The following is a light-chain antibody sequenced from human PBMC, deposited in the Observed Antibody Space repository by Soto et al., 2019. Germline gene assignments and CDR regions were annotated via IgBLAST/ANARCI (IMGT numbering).Light chain of an antibody. CDR2: LGS. V-gene: IGKV2-28*01. CDR1: QSLLHSNGYNY. J-gene: IGKJ1*01. CDR3: MQPLQSWT. Sequence: DIVMTQSPLSLPVTPGEPASISCRSSQSLLHSNGYNYLDWYLQKPGQSPQLLIYLGSNRASGVPDRVRGSGSGTAFTLKISRVEAEDVGVYYCMQPLQSWTFGQGTKVEIK.